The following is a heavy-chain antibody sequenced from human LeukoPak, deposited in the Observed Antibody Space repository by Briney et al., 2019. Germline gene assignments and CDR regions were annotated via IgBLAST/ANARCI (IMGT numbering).Heavy chain of an antibody. J-gene: IGHJ4*02. Sequence: ASVKVSCKASGYTFTGYYMHWVRQAPGQGLEGMGWINPNSGGTNYAQKFQGRVTMTRDTSISTAYMELSRLRSDDTAVYYCAREVRDGYNAWDYWGQGTLVTVSS. CDR2: INPNSGGT. CDR3: AREVRDGYNAWDY. D-gene: IGHD5-24*01. V-gene: IGHV1-2*02. CDR1: GYTFTGYY.